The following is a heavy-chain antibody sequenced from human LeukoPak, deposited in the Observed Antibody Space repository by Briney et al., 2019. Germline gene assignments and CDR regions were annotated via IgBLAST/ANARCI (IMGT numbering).Heavy chain of an antibody. V-gene: IGHV1-2*02. D-gene: IGHD4-11*01. Sequence: ASVKVSCKASGYTFTGYYMHWVRQAPGQGLEWMGWINPNSGGTNYAQKFQGRVTMTRDTSISTAYMELSRLRSDDTAVYYCARDPTVTTYYYYGMGVWGQGTTVTVSS. J-gene: IGHJ6*02. CDR3: ARDPTVTTYYYYGMGV. CDR1: GYTFTGYY. CDR2: INPNSGGT.